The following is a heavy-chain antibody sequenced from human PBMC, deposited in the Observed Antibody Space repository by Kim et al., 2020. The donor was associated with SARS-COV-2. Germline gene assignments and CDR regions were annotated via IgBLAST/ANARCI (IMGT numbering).Heavy chain of an antibody. J-gene: IGHJ3*02. CDR3: ARLPQLLWFGDLMGNAFDI. Sequence: SRVTISVDTSKTQFSLKLSSVTAADTAVYYCARLPQLLWFGDLMGNAFDIWGQGTMVTVSS. D-gene: IGHD3-10*01. V-gene: IGHV4-59*08.